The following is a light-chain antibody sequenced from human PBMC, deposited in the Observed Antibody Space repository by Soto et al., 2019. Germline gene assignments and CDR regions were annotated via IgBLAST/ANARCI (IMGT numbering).Light chain of an antibody. J-gene: IGLJ2*01. Sequence: QSVLTQPPSASGTPGQRVTISCSGGSSNIGPNTVNWYQQLPGTAPKLLIYISDQRPSGVPDRFSGSKSGASGSLAISGLESEDEADYYCAAWDDLLNGPGLGGGTKRTVL. V-gene: IGLV1-44*01. CDR3: AAWDDLLNGPG. CDR2: ISD. CDR1: SSNIGPNT.